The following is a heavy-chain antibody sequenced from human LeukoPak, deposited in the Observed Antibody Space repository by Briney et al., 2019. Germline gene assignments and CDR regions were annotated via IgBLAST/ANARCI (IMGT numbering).Heavy chain of an antibody. Sequence: ASVKVSCKASGYTFTGYYIHWVRQAPGQGLEWMGWINPNTGDTNYAQKFQGRVTMTRDTSISTAYMELSRLRSDDTAVYYCARERVPAANDWFDPWGQGTLVTVSS. D-gene: IGHD2-2*01. CDR2: INPNTGDT. J-gene: IGHJ5*02. V-gene: IGHV1-2*02. CDR1: GYTFTGYY. CDR3: ARERVPAANDWFDP.